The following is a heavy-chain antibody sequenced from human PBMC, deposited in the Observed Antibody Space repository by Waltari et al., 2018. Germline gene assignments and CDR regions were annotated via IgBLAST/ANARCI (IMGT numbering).Heavy chain of an antibody. V-gene: IGHV4-39*01. Sequence: QLQLQESGPGLVKPSEPLSLTCTVSGGSISSSSYSWGWIRQPPGKGLEWIGSIYYSGSTYYNPALKSRVTMTRDTSISTAYMELSRLRSDDTAVYYCAVNYVWGSYRSTGEAFDIWGQGTMVTVSS. J-gene: IGHJ3*02. CDR3: AVNYVWGSYRSTGEAFDI. D-gene: IGHD3-16*02. CDR1: GGSISSSSYS. CDR2: IYYSGST.